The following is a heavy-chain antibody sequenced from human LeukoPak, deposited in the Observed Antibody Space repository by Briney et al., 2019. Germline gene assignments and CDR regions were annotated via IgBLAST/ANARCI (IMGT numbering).Heavy chain of an antibody. CDR2: INSDGSST. CDR3: ARVTGYQLLAGYFYYMDV. V-gene: IGHV3-74*01. Sequence: GGSLRLSCAASGFTFSSYWMHWVRQAPGKGLVWVSRINSDGSSTTYADSVRGRFTISRDNAKNTLYLQMNGLRAEDTAVYYCARVTGYQLLAGYFYYMDVWGKGTTVTVSS. D-gene: IGHD2-2*01. J-gene: IGHJ6*03. CDR1: GFTFSSYW.